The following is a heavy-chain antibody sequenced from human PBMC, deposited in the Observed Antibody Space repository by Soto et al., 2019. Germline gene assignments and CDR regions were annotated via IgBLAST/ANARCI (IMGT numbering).Heavy chain of an antibody. Sequence: ASVKVSCKASGYTFTSYAMHWVRQAPGQRLEWMGWINAGNGNTKYSQKFQGRVTITRDTSASTAYMELSSLRSEDTAVYYCARGAIMITFGGVIVKGAFDIWGQGTMVTVSS. CDR3: ARGAIMITFGGVIVKGAFDI. V-gene: IGHV1-3*01. D-gene: IGHD3-16*02. J-gene: IGHJ3*02. CDR2: INAGNGNT. CDR1: GYTFTSYA.